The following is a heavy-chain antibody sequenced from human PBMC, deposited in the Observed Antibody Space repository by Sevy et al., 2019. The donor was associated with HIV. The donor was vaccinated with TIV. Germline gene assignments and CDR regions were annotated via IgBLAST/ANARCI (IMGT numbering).Heavy chain of an antibody. D-gene: IGHD1-1*01. J-gene: IGHJ1*01. CDR1: GFTFNAFS. CDR3: ALERLSSNVAEYFQN. V-gene: IGHV3-30-3*01. CDR2: ISLDGGNQ. Sequence: GGSLRLSCAASGFTFNAFSMHWVRQAPGKGLEWVATISLDGGNQHYADSVRGRFTISRDNSQIALFLQMNSLRPDDTALYYCALERLSSNVAEYFQNWGQGALVTVSS.